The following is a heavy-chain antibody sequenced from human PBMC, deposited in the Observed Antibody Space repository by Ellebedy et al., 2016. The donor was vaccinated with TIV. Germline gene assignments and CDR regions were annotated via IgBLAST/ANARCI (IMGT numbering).Heavy chain of an antibody. CDR3: ARDLYYGSGKIASS. CDR2: ISTSSSHI. V-gene: IGHV3-21*01. J-gene: IGHJ1*01. Sequence: PGGSLRLSCAASGFTFTDYAMNWVRQAPGKGLEWVSSISTSSSHIFQEDSVKGRFTISRDDAQNSLYLQMNSLTAEDTAFYYCARDLYYGSGKIASSWGQGTLVTVSS. CDR1: GFTFTDYA. D-gene: IGHD3-10*01.